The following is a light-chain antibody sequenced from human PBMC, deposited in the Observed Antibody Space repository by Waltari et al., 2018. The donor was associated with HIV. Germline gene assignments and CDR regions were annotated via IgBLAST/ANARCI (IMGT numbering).Light chain of an antibody. Sequence: QSGLTQPPSASGAPGQRVLISCSGSMHNIGTNSVNLYQQLPGPAPKLLIYINDQRPSGVPDGFSGSKSGTSASLAISGLQSEDEATYYCAALDDRMSGYVVFGGGTKLTVL. J-gene: IGLJ2*01. CDR2: IND. V-gene: IGLV1-44*01. CDR1: MHNIGTNS. CDR3: AALDDRMSGYVV.